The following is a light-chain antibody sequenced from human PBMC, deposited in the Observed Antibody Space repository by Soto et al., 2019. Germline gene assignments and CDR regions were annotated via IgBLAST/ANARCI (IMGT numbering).Light chain of an antibody. CDR1: SSNIGSNT. J-gene: IGLJ1*01. CDR2: TND. Sequence: QSELTQPPSASGTPGQRVTISCSGSSSNIGSNTVNWYQQLPGTATKLLIYTNDQRPSGVPDRFSGSKSGTSASLAISGLQFEDEADYHCSSWDDNLDAEVFGAGTKLTVL. V-gene: IGLV1-44*01. CDR3: SSWDDNLDAEV.